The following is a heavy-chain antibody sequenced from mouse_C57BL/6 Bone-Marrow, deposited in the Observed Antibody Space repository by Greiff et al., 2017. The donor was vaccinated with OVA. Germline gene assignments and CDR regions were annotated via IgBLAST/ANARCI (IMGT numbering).Heavy chain of an antibody. CDR3: ARSPLDY. V-gene: IGHV7-3*01. CDR2: IRNKANGYTT. J-gene: IGHJ4*01. CDR1: GFTFTDYY. Sequence: EVKLVESGGGLVQPGGSLSLSCAASGFTFTDYYMSWVRRPPGKALEWLGFIRNKANGYTTEDSASVKGRFTISRDNSQSILYLQMNALRAEDSATYYCARSPLDYWGQGTAVTVSS.